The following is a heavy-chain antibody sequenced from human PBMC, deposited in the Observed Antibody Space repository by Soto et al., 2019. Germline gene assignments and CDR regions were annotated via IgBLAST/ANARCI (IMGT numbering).Heavy chain of an antibody. CDR2: IHHSGST. Sequence: QVQLQESGPGLVKPSETLSLTCSVSGGSITSHYCSWFRQPPGKGLEWIGYIHHSGSTSYNPSLKSRVTTSVNTSKNQFALKVSSVTAADTALYYCARQGFGHLHGLVDVWGPGTTVTVSS. CDR1: GGSITSHY. J-gene: IGHJ6*02. D-gene: IGHD3-10*01. V-gene: IGHV4-59*08. CDR3: ARQGFGHLHGLVDV.